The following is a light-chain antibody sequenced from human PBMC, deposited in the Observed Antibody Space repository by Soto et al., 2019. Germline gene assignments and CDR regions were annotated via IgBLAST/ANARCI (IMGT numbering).Light chain of an antibody. Sequence: QSVLTQPPSVSGSPGQSVTISCTGTSSDVGSYNRVSWYQQPPGTAPKLMIYEVSNRPSGVPDRFSGSKSGNTASLTISGLQAEDEADYYCSSFTSSSTYVSGTGTKVPVL. CDR1: SSDVGSYNR. CDR3: SSFTSSSTYV. J-gene: IGLJ1*01. V-gene: IGLV2-18*02. CDR2: EVS.